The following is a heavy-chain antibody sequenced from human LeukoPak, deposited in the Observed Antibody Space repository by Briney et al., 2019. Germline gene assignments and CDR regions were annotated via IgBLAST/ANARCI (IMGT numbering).Heavy chain of an antibody. D-gene: IGHD3-16*02. CDR1: GFTFSSYT. CDR2: ISSSRSYI. CDR3: ARESPRTDRSLNYFDS. V-gene: IGHV3-21*01. J-gene: IGHJ4*02. Sequence: GGSLRLSCAASGFTFSSYTLSWVRQAPGKGLEWVSSISSSRSYIYYADSVEGRFTISRDSAKTSLYLQMNSLRVENSAVYFPARESPRTDRSLNYFDSWGQGTLVTVSS.